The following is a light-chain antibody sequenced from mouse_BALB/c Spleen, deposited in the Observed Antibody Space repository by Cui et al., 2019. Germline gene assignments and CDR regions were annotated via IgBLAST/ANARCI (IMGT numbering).Light chain of an antibody. V-gene: IGKV5-39*01. J-gene: IGKJ2*01. CDR1: QSISDY. CDR3: QNGHSFPPT. Sequence: DIVMTQSPATLSVTPGDRVSLSCRASQSISDYLHWYQQKSHESPRLLIKYASQSISGIPSRFSGSGSGSDFTPSINSVEPEDVGVYYCQNGHSFPPTFGGGTKLEIE. CDR2: YAS.